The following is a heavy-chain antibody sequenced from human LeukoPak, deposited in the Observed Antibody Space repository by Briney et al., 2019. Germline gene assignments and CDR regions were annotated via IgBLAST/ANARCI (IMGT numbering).Heavy chain of an antibody. V-gene: IGHV3-23*01. Sequence: GGSLRLSCAASGFTFSSYAMSWVRQAPGKGLEWVSGISGSGDSTYYADSVKGRFTFSRDNSKNTLYLQMNSLRAEDTAVYFCARRGGAGSYLSYFDSWGQGTLVTVSS. D-gene: IGHD3-10*01. CDR2: ISGSGDST. J-gene: IGHJ4*02. CDR1: GFTFSSYA. CDR3: ARRGGAGSYLSYFDS.